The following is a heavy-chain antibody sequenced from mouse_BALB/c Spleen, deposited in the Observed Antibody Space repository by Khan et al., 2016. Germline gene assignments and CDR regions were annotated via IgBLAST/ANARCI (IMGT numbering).Heavy chain of an antibody. Sequence: QVQLKQSGAELVMPGASVKMSCKASGYTFTDYWMHWVKQRPGQGLEWIGAIDTSDSYTSYNQKFKGKATLTVDESSSTAYMQLSSLTSEDSAVYYCARGGYDEGDAMDYWGQGTSVTVSS. V-gene: IGHV1-69*01. CDR2: IDTSDSYT. CDR1: GYTFTDYW. D-gene: IGHD2-14*01. CDR3: ARGGYDEGDAMDY. J-gene: IGHJ4*01.